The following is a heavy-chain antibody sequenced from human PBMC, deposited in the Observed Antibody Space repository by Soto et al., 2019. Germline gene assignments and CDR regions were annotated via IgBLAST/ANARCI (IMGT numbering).Heavy chain of an antibody. CDR2: ISGSGGST. Sequence: GGSLRLSCAASGCTFISYAMIWVRQAPGKGLEWVSAISGSGGSTYYADSVKGRFTISRDNSKNTLYLQMNSLRAEDTTVYYCAKGRSAYYGSGSYYNHWGQGTLVTVSS. D-gene: IGHD3-10*01. CDR3: AKGRSAYYGSGSYYNH. CDR1: GCTFISYA. J-gene: IGHJ4*02. V-gene: IGHV3-23*01.